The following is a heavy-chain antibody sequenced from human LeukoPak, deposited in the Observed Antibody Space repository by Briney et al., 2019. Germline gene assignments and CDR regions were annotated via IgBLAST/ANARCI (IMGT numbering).Heavy chain of an antibody. V-gene: IGHV5-51*01. D-gene: IGHD6-19*01. Sequence: GESLKISCKVSGYSLTTYWIGWVRQMPGKGLEWMGIIYPGDSDTRYSPSFQGQVTISADKSISTAYLQWSSLKDSDTAMYYCARPVAGPAFDYWGQGTLVTVSS. CDR3: ARPVAGPAFDY. CDR1: GYSLTTYW. CDR2: IYPGDSDT. J-gene: IGHJ4*02.